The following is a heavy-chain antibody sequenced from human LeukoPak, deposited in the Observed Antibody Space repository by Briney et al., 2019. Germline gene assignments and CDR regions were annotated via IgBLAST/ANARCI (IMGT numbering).Heavy chain of an antibody. CDR2: INSDGSST. CDR1: GFTFSSYW. CDR3: ARGYITMVRGVISNWFDP. J-gene: IGHJ5*02. V-gene: IGHV3-74*01. D-gene: IGHD3-10*01. Sequence: GGSLRLSCAASGFTFSSYWMHWVRQAPGKGLGWVSRINSDGSSTSYADSVKGRFTISRDNAKNTLYLQMNSLRAEDTAVYYCARGYITMVRGVISNWFDPWRQGTLVTVSS.